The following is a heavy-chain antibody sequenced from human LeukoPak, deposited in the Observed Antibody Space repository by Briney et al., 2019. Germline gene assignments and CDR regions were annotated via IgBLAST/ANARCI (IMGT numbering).Heavy chain of an antibody. CDR2: INSSGSTI. D-gene: IGHD3-22*01. Sequence: PGGSLRLSCAASGFTFSSYERSWVRQPPGKGLEWVSYINSSGSTIYSPDSLEGRSTISSNNPTNSMYMQMTSLRAEDTDVSYCAELGITMIGAVWG. J-gene: IGHJ6*03. CDR1: GFTFSSYE. V-gene: IGHV3-48*03. CDR3: AELGITMIGAV.